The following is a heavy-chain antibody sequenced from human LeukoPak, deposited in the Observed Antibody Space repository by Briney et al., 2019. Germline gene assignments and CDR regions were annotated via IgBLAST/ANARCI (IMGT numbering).Heavy chain of an antibody. D-gene: IGHD2-8*02. V-gene: IGHV4-39*07. Sequence: SETLSLTCTVSGGSISSSSYYWGWIRQSPEKGLDWNGSFYNRGSSYSNPSLKSRVTISVDRSNNQFSLKLSSVTAADTAVYYCARDSGPPNYYFDYWGQGILVTVSS. CDR1: GGSISSSSYY. CDR3: ARDSGPPNYYFDY. J-gene: IGHJ4*02. CDR2: FYNRGSS.